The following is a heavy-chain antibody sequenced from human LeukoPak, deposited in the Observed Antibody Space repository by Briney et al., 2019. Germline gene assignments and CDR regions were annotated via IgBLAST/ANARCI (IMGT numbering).Heavy chain of an antibody. V-gene: IGHV3-33*01. Sequence: GRSLRLSCAASEFTFNSYGMHWVRQAPGKGLEWVAVIWYDGSEKYYADSVKGRFTISRDNSKNTLNLQMNSLRAEDTAVYYCARGRPGTSFYYYAMDVWGQGTTVTVSS. CDR2: IWYDGSEK. D-gene: IGHD1-1*01. CDR1: EFTFNSYG. CDR3: ARGRPGTSFYYYAMDV. J-gene: IGHJ6*02.